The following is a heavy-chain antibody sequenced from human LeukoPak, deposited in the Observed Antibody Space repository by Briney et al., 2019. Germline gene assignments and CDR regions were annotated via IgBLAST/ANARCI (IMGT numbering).Heavy chain of an antibody. Sequence: GGSLRLSCAASGFTFSSYEMNWVRQAPGKGLEWVSYISSSGSTICYADSVKGRFTISRDNAKNSLYLQMNSLRAEDTAVYYCARLLSEVRGVIDDYYYYYGMDVWGNGTTVTVSS. CDR1: GFTFSSYE. CDR2: ISSSGSTI. J-gene: IGHJ6*04. D-gene: IGHD3-10*01. V-gene: IGHV3-48*03. CDR3: ARLLSEVRGVIDDYYYYYGMDV.